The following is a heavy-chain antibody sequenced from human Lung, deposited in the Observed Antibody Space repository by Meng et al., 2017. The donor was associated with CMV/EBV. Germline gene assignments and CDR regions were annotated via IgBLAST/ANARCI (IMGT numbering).Heavy chain of an antibody. Sequence: GGPLRLSCAASGFTFDDYAMHWVRQAPGKGLEWVSLISWDGGSTYYADSVKGRFTISRDNSKNSLYLQMNSLRAEDTALYYCAKGLRYYYGMDVWGQGTTVTVSS. CDR3: AKGLRYYYGMDV. J-gene: IGHJ6*02. V-gene: IGHV3-43D*03. CDR1: GFTFDDYA. D-gene: IGHD6-19*01. CDR2: ISWDGGST.